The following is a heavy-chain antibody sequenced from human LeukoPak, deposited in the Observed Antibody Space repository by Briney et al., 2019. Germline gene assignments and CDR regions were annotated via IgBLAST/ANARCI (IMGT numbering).Heavy chain of an antibody. CDR3: ARGQWGLDY. J-gene: IGHJ4*02. CDR1: GFTVSSSY. V-gene: IGHV3-53*01. D-gene: IGHD6-19*01. CDR2: IYSGGTT. Sequence: GGSLRLSCAASGFTVSSSYISWVRQAPGKGLEWVSAIYSGGTTYYADSVRGRFTISRDNSKNTLYLLMNSLRAEDTAMYHCARGQWGLDYWGQGALVTVSS.